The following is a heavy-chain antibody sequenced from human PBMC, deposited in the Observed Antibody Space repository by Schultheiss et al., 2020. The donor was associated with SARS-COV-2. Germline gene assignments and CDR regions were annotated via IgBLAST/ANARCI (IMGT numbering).Heavy chain of an antibody. CDR1: GGSFSGYY. CDR2: INHSGST. Sequence: SETLSLTCAVYGGSFSGYYWGWLRQPPGKGLEWIGEINHSGSTNYNPSLKSRVTISVDTSNYQFSLKLSSVTAADTAVYYCASAAAIRYYYYGMDVWGQGTTVTVSS. V-gene: IGHV4-34*01. J-gene: IGHJ6*02. D-gene: IGHD2-2*01. CDR3: ASAAAIRYYYYGMDV.